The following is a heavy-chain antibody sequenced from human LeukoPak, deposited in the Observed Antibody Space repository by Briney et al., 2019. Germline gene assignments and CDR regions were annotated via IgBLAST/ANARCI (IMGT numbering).Heavy chain of an antibody. CDR2: IYPGDSDT. J-gene: IGHJ3*02. V-gene: IGHV5-51*01. CDR1: GYSFTSYW. Sequence: GESLKISCKGSGYSFTSYWIGWVRQMPGKGLEWMGIIYPGDSDTRYSPSFQGQVTISADKSISTAYLQWSSLKASDTVMYYCARPRPQYSSGWQNDAFDIWGQGTMVTVSS. D-gene: IGHD6-19*01. CDR3: ARPRPQYSSGWQNDAFDI.